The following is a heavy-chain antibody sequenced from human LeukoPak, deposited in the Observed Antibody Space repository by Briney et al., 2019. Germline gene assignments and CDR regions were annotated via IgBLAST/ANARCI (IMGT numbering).Heavy chain of an antibody. CDR3: ARDRYYYDSSGYSSFDY. CDR2: IYSRVTT. D-gene: IGHD3-22*01. V-gene: IGHV4-4*07. Sequence: SETLSLTCTVSGGSISNYYLSWIRQPAGKGLEWIGRIYSRVTTYNPSLKSRVTMSVDTSKNQFSLKLSSVTAADTAVYYCARDRYYYDSSGYSSFDYWGQGTLVTVSS. J-gene: IGHJ4*02. CDR1: GGSISNYY.